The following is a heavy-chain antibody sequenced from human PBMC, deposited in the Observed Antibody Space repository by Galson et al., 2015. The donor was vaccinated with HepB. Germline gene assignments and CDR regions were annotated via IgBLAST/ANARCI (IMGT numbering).Heavy chain of an antibody. CDR2: IYYSGST. Sequence: TLSLTCTVSGGSISSGGYHWSWIRQHPGKGLEWIGYIYYSGSTYYNPSLKSRLTISVDTSKNQFSLKLTSATAADTAVYYCARAGPSGVVVARWFDPWGQGTLVTVSS. CDR1: GGSISSGGYH. D-gene: IGHD2-15*01. CDR3: ARAGPSGVVVARWFDP. V-gene: IGHV4-31*03. J-gene: IGHJ5*02.